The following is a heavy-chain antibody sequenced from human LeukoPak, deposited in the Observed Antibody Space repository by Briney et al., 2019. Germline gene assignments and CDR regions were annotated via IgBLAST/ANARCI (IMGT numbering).Heavy chain of an antibody. V-gene: IGHV1-69*01. D-gene: IGHD6-13*01. Sequence: SVKVSCKASGGTFSSYAISWVRQAPGQGLEWMGGIIPIFGTANYAQKFQGRVTITADESTSTAYMELSSLRSEDTAVYYCARAGYSSSWYQVPPLYTASGLDYYFDYWGQGTLVTVSS. CDR1: GGTFSSYA. CDR3: ARAGYSSSWYQVPPLYTASGLDYYFDY. J-gene: IGHJ4*02. CDR2: IIPIFGTA.